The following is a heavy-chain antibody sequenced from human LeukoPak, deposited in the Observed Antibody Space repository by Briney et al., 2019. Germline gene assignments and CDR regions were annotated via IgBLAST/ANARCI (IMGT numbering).Heavy chain of an antibody. CDR3: ARDPPIRSGGSCYLGSNYYYYMDV. CDR1: GYSFTSYG. CDR2: INPNSGGT. V-gene: IGHV1-2*02. Sequence: ASVKVSCKASGYSFTSYGINWVRQAPGQGLEWMGWINPNSGGTNYAQKFQGRVTMTRDTSISTAYMELSRLRSDDTAVYYCARDPPIRSGGSCYLGSNYYYYMDVWGKGTTVTVSS. D-gene: IGHD2-15*01. J-gene: IGHJ6*03.